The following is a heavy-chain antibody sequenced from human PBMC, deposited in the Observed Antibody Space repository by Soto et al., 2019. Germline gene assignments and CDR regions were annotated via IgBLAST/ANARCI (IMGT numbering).Heavy chain of an antibody. CDR3: TRDHYGVTDY. CDR2: INADSSDT. V-gene: IGHV3-74*01. D-gene: IGHD4-17*01. Sequence: EVQLVESGGGVVQPGGSLRLSCEASGFNFNIYWMHWVRQAPGKGLIWVSHINADSSDTTYADSVKGRFTISRDNANNMVYLQMHNLRAEDTATYYCTRDHYGVTDYWGQGTLVTVSS. J-gene: IGHJ4*02. CDR1: GFNFNIYW.